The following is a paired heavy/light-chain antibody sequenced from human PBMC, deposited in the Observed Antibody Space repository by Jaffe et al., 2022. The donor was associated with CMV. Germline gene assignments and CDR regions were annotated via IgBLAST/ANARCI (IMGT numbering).Light chain of an antibody. CDR3: QQYGSSPPYT. CDR1: QSVSSNY. V-gene: IGKV3-20*01. Sequence: EIVLTQSPGTLSLSPGERATLSCRASQSVSSNYLAWYQQKPGQAPRLLIYGASNRATGIPDRFSGSGSGTDFTLTISRLEPEDFAVYYCQQYGSSPPYTFGQGTKLEIK. J-gene: IGKJ2*01. CDR2: GAS.
Heavy chain of an antibody. CDR1: GYTFATDY. V-gene: IGHV1-46*01. CDR2: INPSGGST. J-gene: IGHJ4*02. D-gene: IGHD1-26*01. CDR3: AGDQWEVLPAY. Sequence: QVQLVQSGAEVKKPGASVKVSCKASGYTFATDYMHWVRQAPGQGLEWMGIINPSGGSTSYAQKFQGRVTMTRDRSTSTVYMELSSLRSEDTAVYYCAGDQWEVLPAYWGQGTLVTVSS.